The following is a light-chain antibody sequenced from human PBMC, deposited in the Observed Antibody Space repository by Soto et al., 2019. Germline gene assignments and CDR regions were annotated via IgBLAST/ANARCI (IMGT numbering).Light chain of an antibody. V-gene: IGLV2-14*03. J-gene: IGLJ1*01. CDR1: SSDVGGYNY. CDR2: EVS. CDR3: SSYTSSTTYV. Sequence: QSALTQTASVSGSPGQSITISCTGTSSDVGGYNYVSWYQQHPGKAPKPMIYEVSNRPSGVSNRFSGSMSGNTASLTISGLQAEDEADYYCSSYTSSTTYVFGTGTKLTVL.